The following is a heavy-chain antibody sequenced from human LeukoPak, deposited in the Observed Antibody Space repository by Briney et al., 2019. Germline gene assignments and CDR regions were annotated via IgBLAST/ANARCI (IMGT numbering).Heavy chain of an antibody. CDR2: ISSSSSYI. V-gene: IGHV3-21*01. D-gene: IGHD5-18*01. J-gene: IGHJ5*02. Sequence: GGSLRLSCAASGFTFDNYAMTWVRQGPGKGLEWVSSISSSSSYIYYADSVKGRFTISRDNAKNSLYLQMNSLRAEDTAVYYCARVSTGIQLWFEYNWFDPWGQGTLVTVSS. CDR1: GFTFDNYA. CDR3: ARVSTGIQLWFEYNWFDP.